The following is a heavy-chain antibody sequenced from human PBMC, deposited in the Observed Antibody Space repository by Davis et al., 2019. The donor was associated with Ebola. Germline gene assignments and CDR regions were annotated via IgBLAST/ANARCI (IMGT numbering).Heavy chain of an antibody. CDR2: IYYSGST. Sequence: MPSETLSLTCAVSGGSISSSNWWSWVRQPPGKGLEWIGSIYYSGSTNYNPSLKSRVTISVDTSKNQFSLKLSSVTAADTAVYYCARHITTWGYYYYGMDVWGQGTTVTVSS. CDR1: GGSISSSNW. V-gene: IGHV4-4*02. D-gene: IGHD3-3*01. J-gene: IGHJ6*02. CDR3: ARHITTWGYYYYGMDV.